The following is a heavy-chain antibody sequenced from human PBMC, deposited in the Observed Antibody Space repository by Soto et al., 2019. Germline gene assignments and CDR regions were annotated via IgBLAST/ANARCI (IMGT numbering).Heavy chain of an antibody. V-gene: IGHV1-46*01. Sequence: ASVKVSFKASGYTFTSYYMHWVRQAPGQGLEWMGIINPSGGSTSYAQKFQGRVTMTRDTSTSTVYMELSSLRSEDTAVYYCARDLLYYYDSSGQVYYYYYGMDVWGQGTTVTVSS. CDR1: GYTFTSYY. CDR3: ARDLLYYYDSSGQVYYYYYGMDV. CDR2: INPSGGST. J-gene: IGHJ6*02. D-gene: IGHD3-22*01.